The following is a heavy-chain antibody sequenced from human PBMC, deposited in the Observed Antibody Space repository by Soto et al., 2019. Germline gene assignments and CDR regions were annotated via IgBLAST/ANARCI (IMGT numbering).Heavy chain of an antibody. J-gene: IGHJ3*02. CDR1: GYTFTSYA. V-gene: IGHV1-3*01. CDR2: INAGNGNT. Sequence: ASVKVSCKASGYTFTSYAMHWVRQAPGQRLEWMGWINAGNGNTKYSQKFQGRVTITRDTSASTAYMELSSLRSEDTAVYYCAGHIAVAGPDAFDIWGQGTMVTVSS. CDR3: AGHIAVAGPDAFDI. D-gene: IGHD6-19*01.